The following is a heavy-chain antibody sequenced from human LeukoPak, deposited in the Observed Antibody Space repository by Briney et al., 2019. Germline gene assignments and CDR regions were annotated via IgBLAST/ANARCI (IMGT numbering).Heavy chain of an antibody. CDR2: INHSGST. V-gene: IGHV4-34*01. CDR3: ARGRVLRFLSARSLGMAV. D-gene: IGHD3-3*01. CDR1: GGSFSGYY. J-gene: IGHJ6*02. Sequence: SETLSLTCAVYGGSFSGYYWSWIRQPPGKGLEWIGEINHSGSTNYNPSLKSRATISVDTSKNQFSLKLSSVTAAETAVYYCARGRVLRFLSARSLGMAVWGQGPTVTVSS.